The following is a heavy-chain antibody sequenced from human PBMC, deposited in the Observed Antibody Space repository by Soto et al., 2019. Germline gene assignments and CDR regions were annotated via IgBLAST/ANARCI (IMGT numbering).Heavy chain of an antibody. CDR2: ISAAGDP. V-gene: IGHV3-13*05. J-gene: IGHJ6*02. CDR3: ARTGRDFYGLDV. CDR1: GLHFRNYD. Sequence: EVQLVESGGGLVQPGGSIRLSCEASGLHFRNYDMPWVRQGTGKGLEWVSGISAAGDPDYADSVEGRFTISRENAQNSFFLQMNSLRVGDTAVYYGARTGRDFYGLDVWGQGTTVIVSS.